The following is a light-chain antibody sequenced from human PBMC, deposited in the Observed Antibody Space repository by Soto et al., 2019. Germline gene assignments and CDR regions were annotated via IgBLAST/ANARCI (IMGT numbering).Light chain of an antibody. Sequence: QSVLTQSPSASASLGASVKLTCTLSSGHSTYAIAWHQQQPEKGPRYLMKLNSDGSHTKGDGIPDRFSGSSSGADRYLTISSLQSEDEADYYCQTWGTDIHVVFGGGTKLTVL. J-gene: IGLJ2*01. CDR1: SGHSTYA. CDR3: QTWGTDIHVV. V-gene: IGLV4-69*01. CDR2: LNSDGSH.